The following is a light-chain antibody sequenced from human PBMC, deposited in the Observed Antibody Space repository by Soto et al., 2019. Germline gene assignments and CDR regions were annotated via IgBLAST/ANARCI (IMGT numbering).Light chain of an antibody. CDR1: QSVSSSY. Sequence: EIVLTQSPGTLSLSPGERATLSCRASQSVSSSYLAWYQQKPGQAPRLFIYGASSRATGIPDRFSGSESGTDFTLTISRLEPEDFAVYYCQQYGSSPLTFGGGTKVEIK. CDR3: QQYGSSPLT. V-gene: IGKV3-20*01. CDR2: GAS. J-gene: IGKJ4*01.